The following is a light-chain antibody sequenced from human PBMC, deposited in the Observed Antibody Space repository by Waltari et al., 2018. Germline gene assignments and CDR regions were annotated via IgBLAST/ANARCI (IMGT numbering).Light chain of an antibody. V-gene: IGKV2-30*02. CDR2: RVS. CDR1: QSLVHSDGNTH. CDR3: MQGTHWPYT. Sequence: DVVMTQSPLSLPVTLGQPASISCKSSQSLVHSDGNTHLNWFHQRPGQSPRRLIYRVSRRDSGVPDRFSGSGSGTDFTLKSSRVEAEDVGVYYCMQGTHWPYTFGQGTKLDIK. J-gene: IGKJ2*01.